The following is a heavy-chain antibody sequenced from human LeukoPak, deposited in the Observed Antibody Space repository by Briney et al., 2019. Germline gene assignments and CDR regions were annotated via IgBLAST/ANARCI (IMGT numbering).Heavy chain of an antibody. Sequence: GGSLRLSCAASGFTFSSYWMSWVRQAPGKGLEWEANIKQDGSEKYYVDSVKGRFTISRDNAKNSLYLQMNSLRAEDTAVYYCARDHYYGSGSYYNLWFDPWGQGTLVTVSS. CDR3: ARDHYYGSGSYYNLWFDP. D-gene: IGHD3-10*01. V-gene: IGHV3-7*01. CDR2: IKQDGSEK. CDR1: GFTFSSYW. J-gene: IGHJ5*02.